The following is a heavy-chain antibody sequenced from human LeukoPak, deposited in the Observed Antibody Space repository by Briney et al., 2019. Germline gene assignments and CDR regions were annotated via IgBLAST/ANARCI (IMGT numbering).Heavy chain of an antibody. V-gene: IGHV4-34*01. J-gene: IGHJ4*02. CDR1: GGSFSGYY. Sequence: SETLSLTCAVYGGSFSGYYWSWIRQPPGKGLEWIGEINHSGSTNYNPSLKSRVTISVDTSKSQFSLKLNSMAAADTAVYYCARGAQTYYDKAPVDYWGQGTLVTVSS. D-gene: IGHD3-22*01. CDR2: INHSGST. CDR3: ARGAQTYYDKAPVDY.